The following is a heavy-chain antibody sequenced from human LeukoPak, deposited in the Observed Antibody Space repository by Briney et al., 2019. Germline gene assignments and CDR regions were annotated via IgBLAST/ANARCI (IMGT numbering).Heavy chain of an antibody. Sequence: PGGSLRLSCAASGITFTNYSLNWVRQAPGKGLEWVSSISSSSSYIYYADSVKGRFTISRDNAKNSLYLQMNSLRAEDTAVYYCARDRRGSYDAFDIWGQGTMVTVSS. CDR1: GITFTNYS. CDR3: ARDRRGSYDAFDI. V-gene: IGHV3-21*01. J-gene: IGHJ3*02. D-gene: IGHD1-26*01. CDR2: ISSSSSYI.